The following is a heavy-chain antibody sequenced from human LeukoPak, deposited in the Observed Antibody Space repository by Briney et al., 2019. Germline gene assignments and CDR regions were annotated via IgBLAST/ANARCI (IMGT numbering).Heavy chain of an antibody. Sequence: SETLSLTCTVSGGSISTGSYCWSWIRQPAGKGLEWIGYIYYSGSTNYNPSLKSRVTISVDTSKNQFSLKLSSVTAADTAVYYCARHPGYCSSTSCSFPDGDYYMDVWGKGTTVTVSS. J-gene: IGHJ6*03. V-gene: IGHV4-61*10. CDR3: ARHPGYCSSTSCSFPDGDYYMDV. CDR1: GGSISTGSYC. D-gene: IGHD2-2*01. CDR2: IYYSGST.